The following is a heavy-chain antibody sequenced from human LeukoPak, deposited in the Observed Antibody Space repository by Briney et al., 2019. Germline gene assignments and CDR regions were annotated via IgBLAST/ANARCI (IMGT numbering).Heavy chain of an antibody. CDR1: GFTFSSYA. V-gene: IGHV3-30*14. D-gene: IGHD2-15*01. CDR2: ISYDGSNK. CDR3: ARGTGYRDFDWFDP. Sequence: GGSLRLSCAASGFTFSSYAMHWVRQAPGKGLEWVAVISYDGSNKYYADSVKGRFTISRDNSKNTLYLQMNSLRAEDTAVYYCARGTGYRDFDWFDPWGQGTLVTVSS. J-gene: IGHJ5*02.